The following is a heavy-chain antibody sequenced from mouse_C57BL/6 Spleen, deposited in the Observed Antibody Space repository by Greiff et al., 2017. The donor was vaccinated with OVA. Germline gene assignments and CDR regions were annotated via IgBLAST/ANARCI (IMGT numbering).Heavy chain of an antibody. CDR2: IDPNSGGT. CDR3: AREANWDWRDYAMDY. J-gene: IGHJ4*01. Sequence: VQLQQSGAELVKPGASVKLSCKASGYTFTSYWMHWVKQRPGRGLEWIGRIDPNSGGTTYNEKFKSKATLTVDKPSSTAYMQLSSLTSEDSAVHYCAREANWDWRDYAMDYWGQGTSVTVSS. D-gene: IGHD4-1*02. CDR1: GYTFTSYW. V-gene: IGHV1-72*01.